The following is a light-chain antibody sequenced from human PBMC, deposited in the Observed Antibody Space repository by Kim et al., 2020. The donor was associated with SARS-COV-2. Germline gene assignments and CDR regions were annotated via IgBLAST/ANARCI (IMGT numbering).Light chain of an antibody. J-gene: IGLJ3*02. V-gene: IGLV3-1*01. CDR3: QAWDSSTAV. CDR1: KLGDKY. CDR2: QDS. Sequence: GSPGQTASITCSGDKLGDKYACWYHQKPGQSPVLVIYQDSKRPSGIPERFSGSNSGNTATLTISGTQAMDEADYYCQAWDSSTAVFGGGTQLTVL.